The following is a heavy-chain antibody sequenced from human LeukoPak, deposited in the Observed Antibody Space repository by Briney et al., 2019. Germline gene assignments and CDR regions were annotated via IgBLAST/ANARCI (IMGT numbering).Heavy chain of an antibody. D-gene: IGHD2-2*01. CDR2: INAGNGNT. J-gene: IGHJ4*02. CDR1: GYTFTSYA. CDR3: ARRSCSSSSCYFEY. V-gene: IGHV1-3*01. Sequence: ASVKVSCKASGYTFTSYAMHWVRQAPGQRLEWMGWINAGNGNTKYSQKFQGRVTMTRDTSTSTVYMDLSSLRSEDTAVYYCARRSCSSSSCYFEYWGQGTLVTVSS.